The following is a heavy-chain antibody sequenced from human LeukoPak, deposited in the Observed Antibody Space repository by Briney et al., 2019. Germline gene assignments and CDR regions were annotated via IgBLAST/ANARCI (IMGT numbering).Heavy chain of an antibody. D-gene: IGHD1-26*01. V-gene: IGHV4-38-2*02. Sequence: SETLSLTCTVSGYSISSGYYWGWIRQPPGKGLEWIGSIYHSGSTYYNPSLKSRVTISVDTSKNQFSLKLSSVTAADTAVYYCARTYGAWNAFDIWGQGTMVTVSS. CDR1: GYSISSGYY. J-gene: IGHJ3*02. CDR3: ARTYGAWNAFDI. CDR2: IYHSGST.